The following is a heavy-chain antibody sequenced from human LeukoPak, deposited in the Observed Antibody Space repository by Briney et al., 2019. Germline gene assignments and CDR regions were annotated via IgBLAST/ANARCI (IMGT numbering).Heavy chain of an antibody. J-gene: IGHJ4*02. CDR3: ARDWELYGSGSYSDY. CDR1: GFTFSSYG. CDR2: IWYDGINK. D-gene: IGHD3-10*01. V-gene: IGHV3-33*01. Sequence: GGSLRLSCAASGFTFSSYGMHWVRQAPGKGLEWVAFIWYDGINKYYADSVKGRFTISRDNSKNTLYLQMNSLRAEDTAVYYCARDWELYGSGSYSDYWGQGTLVTVSS.